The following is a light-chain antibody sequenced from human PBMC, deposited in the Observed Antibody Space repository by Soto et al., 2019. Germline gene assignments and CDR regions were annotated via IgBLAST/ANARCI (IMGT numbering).Light chain of an antibody. V-gene: IGLV2-8*01. CDR3: SSYASTTPYV. CDR2: EVS. CDR1: SSDVGGYNY. J-gene: IGLJ1*01. Sequence: QSVLTQPPSASGSPGHSVTISCTGTSSDVGGYNYVSWYQQHPGKAPKLMIYEVSKRPSGVPDRFSGSKSGNTASLTVSGLQAEDEADYYCSSYASTTPYVFGSGTKVTVL.